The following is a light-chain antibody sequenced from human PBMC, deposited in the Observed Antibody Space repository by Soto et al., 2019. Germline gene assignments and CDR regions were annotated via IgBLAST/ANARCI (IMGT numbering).Light chain of an antibody. CDR1: QSVNSNF. Sequence: IVLTQSPGTLSLSPGERATLSCRASQSVNSNFLAWYQQKPGQAPRLLIYDASSRATGIPDRFSDSGSGTDFTLTISRLEPEDFAGYYCHHSGSSLFTFGQGTKLEIK. V-gene: IGKV3-20*01. J-gene: IGKJ2*01. CDR2: DAS. CDR3: HHSGSSLFT.